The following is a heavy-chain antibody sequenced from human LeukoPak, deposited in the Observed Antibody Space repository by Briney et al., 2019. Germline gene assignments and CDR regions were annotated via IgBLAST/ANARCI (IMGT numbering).Heavy chain of an antibody. CDR3: ARGFGESSGYDF. CDR2: IYYYGST. V-gene: IGHV4-59*08. D-gene: IGHD5-12*01. Sequence: SETLSLTCTVSGGSIGGYYWSWIRRPPGKGLEWIGYIYYYGSTNNNPSLKSRVAISVDTSKNQFSLRLTSVTVADTAVYYCARGFGESSGYDFWGQGTLVTVSS. CDR1: GGSIGGYY. J-gene: IGHJ4*02.